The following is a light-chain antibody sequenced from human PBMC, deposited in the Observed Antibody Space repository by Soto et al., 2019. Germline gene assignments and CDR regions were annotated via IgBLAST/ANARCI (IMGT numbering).Light chain of an antibody. CDR1: QSVGTY. CDR3: QQRTNWPPLT. Sequence: EIVLTQSPGTLSLSPGERATLSCRASQSVGTYLAWYQQKPGQAPRLLIYDASNRATGIPARFSGSGSGTDFTLPISGLEPEDFAVYYCQQRTNWPPLTFGGGTKVEIK. V-gene: IGKV3-11*01. CDR2: DAS. J-gene: IGKJ4*01.